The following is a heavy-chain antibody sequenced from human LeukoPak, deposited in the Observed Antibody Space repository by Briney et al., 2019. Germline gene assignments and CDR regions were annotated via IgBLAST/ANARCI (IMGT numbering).Heavy chain of an antibody. CDR1: GYTFTRYY. V-gene: IGHV1-2*04. J-gene: IGHJ4*02. D-gene: IGHD3-10*01. Sequence: ASVKVSCKASGYTFTRYYLHWLRQAAGQGLEWMGWINPNSGSKNNAPKFQDWLTMTSDTSIITAYMELTRLTSDDTAMYYCARARGTSFTMVRGVTGFDYWGQGTLVTVSS. CDR2: INPNSGSK. CDR3: ARARGTSFTMVRGVTGFDY.